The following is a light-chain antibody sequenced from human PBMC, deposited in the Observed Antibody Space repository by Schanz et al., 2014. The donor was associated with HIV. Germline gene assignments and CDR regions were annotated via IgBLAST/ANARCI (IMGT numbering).Light chain of an antibody. V-gene: IGLV2-14*03. CDR3: SSYRSSSTRYV. Sequence: QSALTQPASVSGSPGQSITISCIGTSSDIGGYNYVSWYQQHPGKAPKLLIYDVSNRPSGVSNRFSGSKSGDTASLTISGLQAEDEADYYCSSYRSSSTRYVFGTGTKLTVL. CDR2: DVS. CDR1: SSDIGGYNY. J-gene: IGLJ1*01.